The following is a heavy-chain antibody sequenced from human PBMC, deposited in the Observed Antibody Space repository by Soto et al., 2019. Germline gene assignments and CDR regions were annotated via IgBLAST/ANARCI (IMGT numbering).Heavy chain of an antibody. CDR2: INAGNGNT. CDR3: ARVTIAAFWNWFDP. CDR1: GYTFTSYA. D-gene: IGHD6-6*01. V-gene: IGHV1-3*01. Sequence: GASVKVSCKASGYTFTSYAMHWVRQAPGQRLEWMGWINAGNGNTKYSQKFQGRVTITRDTSASTAYMELSSLRSEDTAVYYCARVTIAAFWNWFDPWGQGTLVTVSS. J-gene: IGHJ5*02.